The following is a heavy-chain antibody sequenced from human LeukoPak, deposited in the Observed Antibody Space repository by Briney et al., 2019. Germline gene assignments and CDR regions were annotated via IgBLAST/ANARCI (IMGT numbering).Heavy chain of an antibody. Sequence: GGSLRLSCAASGFTFSSYAMSWVRQAPGKGLEWVSAISGSGGSTYYADSVKGRFTISRDNSKNTLYLQMNSLRAEDTALYYCAKDAQGLVRGGIYFDFWGQGSLVTVPS. CDR3: AKDAQGLVRGGIYFDF. J-gene: IGHJ4*02. CDR1: GFTFSSYA. D-gene: IGHD6-19*01. CDR2: ISGSGGST. V-gene: IGHV3-23*01.